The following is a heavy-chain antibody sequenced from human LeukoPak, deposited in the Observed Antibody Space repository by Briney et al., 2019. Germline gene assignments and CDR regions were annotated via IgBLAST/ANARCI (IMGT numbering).Heavy chain of an antibody. J-gene: IGHJ4*02. CDR1: GFTFISYW. Sequence: GGSLRLSCVASGFTFISYWMTWVRQAPGKGLEWVSYIYSTSSTIYYADSVKGRFTISRDNAKNSLYLQMNSLRDEDTAVYYCARGVSGSYSPFDYWGQGTLVTVSS. V-gene: IGHV3-48*02. CDR3: ARGVSGSYSPFDY. D-gene: IGHD1-26*01. CDR2: IYSTSSTI.